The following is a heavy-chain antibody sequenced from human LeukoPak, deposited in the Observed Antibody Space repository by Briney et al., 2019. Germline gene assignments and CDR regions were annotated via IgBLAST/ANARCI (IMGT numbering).Heavy chain of an antibody. V-gene: IGHV3-30-3*01. CDR1: GFTFSSYA. D-gene: IGHD1-26*01. CDR3: ARDLLARGSYYSY. CDR2: ISYDGSNK. Sequence: PGRSLRLSCAASGFTFSSYAMHWVRQAPGKGLEWVAVISYDGSNKYYADSVKGRFTISRDNSKSTLYLQMNSLRAEDTAVYYCARDLLARGSYYSYWGQGTLVTVSS. J-gene: IGHJ4*02.